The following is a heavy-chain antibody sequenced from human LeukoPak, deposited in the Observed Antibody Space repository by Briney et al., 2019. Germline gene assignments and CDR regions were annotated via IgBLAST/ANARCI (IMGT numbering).Heavy chain of an antibody. Sequence: QPGVSLRLSCAASGFSFSNYGMQWVRQAPGKGLEGVAYIRYDGSQKYYGDSVKGRFTISRDNSKNTVYLQMNSLRDEDTAVYYCARDLLSLPDKYFDSWGQGTLLILSS. CDR3: ARDLLSLPDKYFDS. V-gene: IGHV3-30*02. CDR2: IRYDGSQK. J-gene: IGHJ4*02. CDR1: GFSFSNYG. D-gene: IGHD3-16*01.